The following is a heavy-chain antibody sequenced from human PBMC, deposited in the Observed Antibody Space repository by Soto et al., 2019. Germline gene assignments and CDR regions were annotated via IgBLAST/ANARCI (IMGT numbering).Heavy chain of an antibody. CDR3: TRQSCSTLSF. V-gene: IGHV6-1*01. J-gene: IGHJ4*02. CDR1: GNSVSSSSDV. CDR2: TSYRSKCYK. Sequence: QVQLQQSGPGLVKPSPILSLTCAISGNSVSSSSDVWHWVRQSPSRGLERLGTTSYRSKCYKDCAASVEGRISSKPNTPKNQFSLHLNSVTPEDTAVYYCTRQSCSTLSFWGWGSLVTVSS. D-gene: IGHD3-16*02.